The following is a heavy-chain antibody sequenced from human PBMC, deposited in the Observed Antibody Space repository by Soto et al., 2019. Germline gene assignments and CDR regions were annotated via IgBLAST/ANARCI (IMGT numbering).Heavy chain of an antibody. J-gene: IGHJ3*02. CDR1: GFTFSNYG. D-gene: IGHD7-27*01. V-gene: IGHV3-30*03. CDR3: ARARGARRLAGLKHDAFDI. Sequence: RGGSLRLSCAASGFTFSNYGMHWVRQAPGEGLEWVAVISYDGSNQYYADSVKGRFTISRDNSKNTLYLQMNSLRAEDTAVYYCARARGARRLAGLKHDAFDIWGQGTMVTVS. CDR2: ISYDGSNQ.